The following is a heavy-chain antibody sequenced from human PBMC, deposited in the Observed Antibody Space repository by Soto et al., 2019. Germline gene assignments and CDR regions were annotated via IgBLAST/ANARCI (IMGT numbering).Heavy chain of an antibody. Sequence: GESLKISCKGSGYSFTSYWIGWVRQMPGKGLEWMGKIYPPDSDTRYSPSFQGQVTMSVDKSISTAYLQWSSLKASDTAMYYCSRVHGSQNAFDHWGQGTLVTVSS. CDR1: GYSFTSYW. D-gene: IGHD1-1*01. J-gene: IGHJ4*02. V-gene: IGHV5-51*01. CDR3: SRVHGSQNAFDH. CDR2: IYPPDSDT.